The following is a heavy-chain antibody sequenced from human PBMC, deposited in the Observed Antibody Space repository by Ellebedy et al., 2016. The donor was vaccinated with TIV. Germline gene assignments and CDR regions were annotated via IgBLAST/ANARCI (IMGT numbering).Heavy chain of an antibody. CDR1: GFTVSSNF. D-gene: IGHD2-2*01. CDR2: IYGGGTI. V-gene: IGHV3-53*01. Sequence: GESLKISCAASGFTVSSNFMTWVRQAPGKGLEWVSVIYGGGTIRYADSVKGRFTISSDNSKNTVDLQMNSLSAEDTAVYYCARPTVPATICGACGMDVWGQGTTVIVSS. J-gene: IGHJ6*02. CDR3: ARPTVPATICGACGMDV.